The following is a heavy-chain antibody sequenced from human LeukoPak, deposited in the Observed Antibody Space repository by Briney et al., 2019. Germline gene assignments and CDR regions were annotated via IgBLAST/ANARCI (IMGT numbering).Heavy chain of an antibody. CDR3: VRVKGGIAAAGNYFDY. J-gene: IGHJ4*02. CDR2: VSYDGGSK. CDR1: GFAFSSYA. D-gene: IGHD6-13*01. Sequence: GRSLRLSCAASGFAFSSYAMHWVRQGPGKGLEGVALVSYDGGSKYYADSVKGRITISRDNSKNTLHLQMNSLRTEDTAVYYCVRVKGGIAAAGNYFDYWGQGTLVTVSS. V-gene: IGHV3-30-3*01.